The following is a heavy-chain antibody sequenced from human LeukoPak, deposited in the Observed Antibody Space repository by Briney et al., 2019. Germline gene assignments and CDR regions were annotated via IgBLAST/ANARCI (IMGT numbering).Heavy chain of an antibody. D-gene: IGHD2-15*01. CDR1: GFTFSSYS. CDR3: ARDVADCSGGSCYFRYYYYHGMDV. V-gene: IGHV3-21*01. CDR2: ISSSSSYI. J-gene: IGHJ6*02. Sequence: GGSLRLSCAASGFTFSSYSMNWVRQAPGKGLEWVSSISSSSSYIYYADSVKGRFTISRDNAKNSLYLQMNSLRAEDTAVYYCARDVADCSGGSCYFRYYYYHGMDVWGQGTTVTVSS.